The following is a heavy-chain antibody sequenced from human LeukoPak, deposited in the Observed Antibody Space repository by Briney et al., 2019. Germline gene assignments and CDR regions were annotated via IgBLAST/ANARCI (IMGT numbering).Heavy chain of an antibody. CDR2: FYSGGST. V-gene: IGHV3-66*02. J-gene: IGHJ4*02. CDR3: ARETSTQCSGGSCFFDY. D-gene: IGHD2-15*01. CDR1: GFSVSSNY. Sequence: PGGSLRLSCAASGFSVSSNYMSWVRQAPGKGLEWVSVFYSGGSTYYADSVKGRFTISRDTSKNTLYLQMNSLRVEDTAVYYCARETSTQCSGGSCFFDYWGQGTLSPSPQ.